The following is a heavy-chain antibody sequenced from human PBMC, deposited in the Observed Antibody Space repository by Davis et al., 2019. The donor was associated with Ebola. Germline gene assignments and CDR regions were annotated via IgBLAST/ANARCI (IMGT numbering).Heavy chain of an antibody. Sequence: PGGSLRLSCVGSGFTFASHALFWVRQAPGKGLEWVSTITRSGGTTYYAVSVKGRFTITRDNSQNTVYLQMNSLRAEDTAIYYCAKDHRGYDYYYMDVWGNGTTVTVSS. CDR2: ITRSGGTT. D-gene: IGHD3-10*01. J-gene: IGHJ6*03. CDR1: GFTFASHA. V-gene: IGHV3-23*01. CDR3: AKDHRGYDYYYMDV.